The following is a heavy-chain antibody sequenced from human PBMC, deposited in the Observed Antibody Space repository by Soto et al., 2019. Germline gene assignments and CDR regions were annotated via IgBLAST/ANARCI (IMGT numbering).Heavy chain of an antibody. J-gene: IGHJ5*02. Sequence: TLSLTCAVSGDSISSVGYSWNWIRQPPGKGLEWIGYIYQSGGASYNPSLKSRVTMSVDGSKNHFSLQLNSVTAADTAVYYCARRVAAAGDNWFDPWGQGTLVTVSS. CDR3: ARRVAAAGDNWFDP. V-gene: IGHV4-30-2*01. CDR2: IYQSGGA. CDR1: GDSISSVGYS. D-gene: IGHD6-13*01.